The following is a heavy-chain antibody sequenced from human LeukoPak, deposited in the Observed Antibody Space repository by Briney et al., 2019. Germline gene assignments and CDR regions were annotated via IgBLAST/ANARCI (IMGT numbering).Heavy chain of an antibody. Sequence: PSEILSLTCTVSGGSIISGDYYWSWIRQPPGKGLEWIGYIYYSGSTYYNPSLKSRVTISVDTSKNQFSLKLSSVTAADTAVYYCARSSGYFPINWFDPWGQGALVTVSS. CDR2: IYYSGST. CDR1: GGSIISGDYY. V-gene: IGHV4-30-4*01. CDR3: ARSSGYFPINWFDP. J-gene: IGHJ5*02. D-gene: IGHD3-22*01.